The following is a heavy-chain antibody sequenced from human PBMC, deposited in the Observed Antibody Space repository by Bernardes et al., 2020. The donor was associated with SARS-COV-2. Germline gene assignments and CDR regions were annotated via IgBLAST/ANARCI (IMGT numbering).Heavy chain of an antibody. J-gene: IGHJ4*02. D-gene: IGHD2-15*01. CDR2: ISSGGDTI. CDR1: GFIFTTYS. Sequence: GGSLRLSCVGSGFIFTTYSMSWVRQAPGKGLEWLLFISSGGDTIHDADSVRGRFTVSSDDAKNSVYLQMNSLRAEDTAVYYCARGWRENSFDYWGQGALVTVSS. V-gene: IGHV3-48*01. CDR3: ARGWRENSFDY.